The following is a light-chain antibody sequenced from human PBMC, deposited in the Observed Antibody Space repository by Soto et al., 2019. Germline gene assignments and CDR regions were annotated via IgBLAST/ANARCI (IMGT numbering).Light chain of an antibody. CDR3: SSYTSSSTLV. CDR1: SSDVGGYNY. Sequence: QAASVSGSPGQSITISCTGTSSDVGGYNYVSWYQQHPGKAPKLMIYEVSNRPSGVSNRFSGSKSGNTASLTISGLQADDEADYYCSSYTSSSTLVFGTGTKVTVL. J-gene: IGLJ1*01. V-gene: IGLV2-14*01. CDR2: EVS.